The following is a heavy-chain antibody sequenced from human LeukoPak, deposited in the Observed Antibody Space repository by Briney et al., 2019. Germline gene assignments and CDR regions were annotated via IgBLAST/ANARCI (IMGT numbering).Heavy chain of an antibody. Sequence: PSETLFLTCTVSGGSIRGYYWSWMRQPPGKGLEWIGYISYSGTTNYNPSVQSRVTISVDTSTNQFSLKLSSVTAADTAVYYCAKVGGSFDYWGQGTLVTVSS. J-gene: IGHJ4*02. V-gene: IGHV4-59*01. CDR2: ISYSGTT. CDR3: AKVGGSFDY. CDR1: GGSIRGYY.